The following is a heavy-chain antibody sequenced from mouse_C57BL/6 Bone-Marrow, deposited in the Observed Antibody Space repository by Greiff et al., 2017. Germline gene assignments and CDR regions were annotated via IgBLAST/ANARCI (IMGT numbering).Heavy chain of an antibody. Sequence: VQLQQPGAELVKPGASVKMSCKASGYTFTSYWITWVKQRPGQGLEWIGDIYPGSGSTNYNEKFKSKATLTVDTSSSTAYMQSSSLTSEASAVYNSARPYYSNYRYIDVWGTETTVTVSS. J-gene: IGHJ1*03. CDR1: GYTFTSYW. V-gene: IGHV1-55*01. D-gene: IGHD2-5*01. CDR3: ARPYYSNYRYIDV. CDR2: IYPGSGST.